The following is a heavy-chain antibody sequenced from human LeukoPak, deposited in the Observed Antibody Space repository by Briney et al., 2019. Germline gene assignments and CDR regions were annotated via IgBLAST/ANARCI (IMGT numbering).Heavy chain of an antibody. V-gene: IGHV4-59*01. D-gene: IGHD6-6*01. CDR1: GGSISSYY. J-gene: IGHJ4*02. CDR2: IYYSGST. Sequence: KTSETLSLTCTVSGGSISSYYWSWIRQPPGKGLEWIGYIYYSGSTNYNPSLKSRVTISVDTSKNQFSLKLSSVTAADTAVYYCARGVAARIAYYFDYWGQGTLVTVSS. CDR3: ARGVAARIAYYFDY.